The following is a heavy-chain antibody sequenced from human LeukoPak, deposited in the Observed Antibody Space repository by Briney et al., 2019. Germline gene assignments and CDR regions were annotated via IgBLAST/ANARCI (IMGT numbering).Heavy chain of an antibody. CDR1: GGSISSGGYS. CDR2: IYHSGST. Sequence: PSETLSLTCAVSGGSISSGGYSWSWIRQPPGKGLERIGYIYHSGSTYYNPSLKSRVTISVDRSKNQFSLKLSSVTAADTAVYYCARVRGYCSSTSCYRYWYFDLWGRGTLVTVSS. D-gene: IGHD2-2*01. V-gene: IGHV4-30-2*01. J-gene: IGHJ2*01. CDR3: ARVRGYCSSTSCYRYWYFDL.